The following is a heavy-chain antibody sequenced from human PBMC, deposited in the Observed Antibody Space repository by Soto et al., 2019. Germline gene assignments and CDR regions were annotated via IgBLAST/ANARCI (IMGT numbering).Heavy chain of an antibody. J-gene: IGHJ6*03. CDR2: MNPNSGNT. CDR3: ARRETYCSGGSCYSGYYYYYMDV. D-gene: IGHD2-15*01. CDR1: GYTFTSYD. V-gene: IGHV1-8*01. Sequence: ASVKVSCKASGYTFTSYDINWVRQATGQGLEWMGWMNPNSGNTGYAQKFQGRVTMTRNTSISTAYMELSSLRSEDTAVYYCARRETYCSGGSCYSGYYYYYMDVWGKGTTVTVSS.